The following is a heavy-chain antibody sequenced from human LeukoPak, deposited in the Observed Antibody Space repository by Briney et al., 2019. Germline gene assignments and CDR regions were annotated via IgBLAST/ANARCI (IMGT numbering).Heavy chain of an antibody. V-gene: IGHV4-34*01. Sequence: SETLSLTCAVYGGSFSGYYWSWIRQPPGKRLERLGEINHSGSTNYNPSLKSRVTMSVDTSKNQFSLKLSSVTAADTAVYYRARGTFLYYFDYWGQGTLVTVSS. D-gene: IGHD3-3*01. CDR1: GGSFSGYY. CDR2: INHSGST. J-gene: IGHJ4*02. CDR3: ARGTFLYYFDY.